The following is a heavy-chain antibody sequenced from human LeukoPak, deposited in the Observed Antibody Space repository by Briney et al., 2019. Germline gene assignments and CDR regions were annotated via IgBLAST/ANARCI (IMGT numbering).Heavy chain of an antibody. J-gene: IGHJ6*02. CDR3: AREITWHMDV. V-gene: IGHV4-39*07. CDR2: IYYSGIT. Sequence: SETLSLTCTVSGGSISSSNSYWGWIRQPPGKGLEWIGGIYYSGITYYNPSLKSRVTISVDTSKNQFSLKLSSVTAADTAVYYCAREITWHMDVWGQGTTVTVSS. CDR1: GGSISSSNSY. D-gene: IGHD1-14*01.